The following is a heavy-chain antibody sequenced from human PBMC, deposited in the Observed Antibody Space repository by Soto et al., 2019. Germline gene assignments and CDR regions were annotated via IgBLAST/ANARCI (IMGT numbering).Heavy chain of an antibody. Sequence: QVQLQESGPGLVKPSQTLSLTCAISGDSVSSNSAAWNWIRLSPSRGLEWLARTYYRSRWYTDYAVYVRGRITVNPDTSKNPYSLQLTSMTPEDTAVYYCAGTTSPQWYYMDVWGKGATVTVSS. V-gene: IGHV6-1*01. J-gene: IGHJ6*03. CDR1: GDSVSSNSAA. D-gene: IGHD1-7*01. CDR2: TYYRSRWYT. CDR3: AGTTSPQWYYMDV.